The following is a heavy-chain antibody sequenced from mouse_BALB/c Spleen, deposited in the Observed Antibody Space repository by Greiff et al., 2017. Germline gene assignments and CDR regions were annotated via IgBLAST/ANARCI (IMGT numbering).Heavy chain of an antibody. V-gene: IGHV1-7*01. D-gene: IGHD1-2*01. Sequence: VQLQQSGAELAKPGASVKMSCKASGYTFTSYWMHWVKQRPGQGLEWIGYINPSTGYTEYNQKFKDKATLTADKSSSTAYMQLSSLTSEDSAVYYCARSRFTTATIDYWGQGTTLTVSS. CDR2: INPSTGYT. J-gene: IGHJ2*01. CDR1: GYTFTSYW. CDR3: ARSRFTTATIDY.